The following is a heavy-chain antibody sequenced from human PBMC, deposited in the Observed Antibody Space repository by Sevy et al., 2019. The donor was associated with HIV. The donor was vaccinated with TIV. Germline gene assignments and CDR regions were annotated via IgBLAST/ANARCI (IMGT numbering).Heavy chain of an antibody. D-gene: IGHD3-22*01. CDR1: GFTFSNYW. CDR3: ARPYRTDPFYYSGSGGYYYPSYFDY. V-gene: IGHV3-7*01. Sequence: GESLKISWAASGFTFSNYWMSWVRQAPGKGLEWVANIKQDGSEKDYVDSVKGRFTISRDNAKNSLYLQMNSLRAEDTAVYYCARPYRTDPFYYSGSGGYYYPSYFDYWGQGTLVTVSS. J-gene: IGHJ4*02. CDR2: IKQDGSEK.